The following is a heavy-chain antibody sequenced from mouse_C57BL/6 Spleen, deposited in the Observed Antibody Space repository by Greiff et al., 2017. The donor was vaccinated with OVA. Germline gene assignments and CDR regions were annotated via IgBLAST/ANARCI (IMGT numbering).Heavy chain of an antibody. J-gene: IGHJ1*03. D-gene: IGHD1-1*01. CDR1: GFTFSDYG. Sequence: EVKLMESGGGLVQPGGSLKLSCAASGFTFSDYGMAWVRQAPRKGPEWVAFISNLAYSIYYADTVTGRFTISRENAKNTLYLEMSSLRSEDTAMYYCATHYGSSYGYFDVWGTGTTVTVSS. CDR3: ATHYGSSYGYFDV. CDR2: ISNLAYSI. V-gene: IGHV5-15*01.